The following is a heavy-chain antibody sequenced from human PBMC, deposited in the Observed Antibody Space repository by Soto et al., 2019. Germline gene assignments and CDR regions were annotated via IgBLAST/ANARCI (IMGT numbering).Heavy chain of an antibody. CDR2: IIPISGTT. Sequence: QVQLVQSGAEVKKPGSSVTVSCKASGGIFSNYAIAWVRQAPGQGLEWMGGIIPISGTTKYAQKFQGRVSLTADESTATAYMELSSLRSEDTAVYYCAKTPERIPPASYWFAPWGQGTLVTVSS. J-gene: IGHJ5*02. D-gene: IGHD2-2*01. CDR1: GGIFSNYA. V-gene: IGHV1-69*01. CDR3: AKTPERIPPASYWFAP.